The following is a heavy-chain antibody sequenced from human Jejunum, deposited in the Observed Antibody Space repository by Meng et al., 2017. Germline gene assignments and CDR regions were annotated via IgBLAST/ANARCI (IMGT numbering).Heavy chain of an antibody. CDR1: GSPFSSYS. D-gene: IGHD3/OR15-3a*01. CDR3: ARDRDWVVCDY. J-gene: IGHJ4*01. CDR2: SKRDGTTT. Sequence: VGAARAGSVRLGEPLRLSCAGSGSPFSSYSMLWLRQVPGLGLMWVSQSKRDGTTTRYADSVRSRFTISRDNPNSTIVLEINSLRAEDAAVDYGARDRDWVVCDYWGRGTLVTVSS. V-gene: IGHV3-74*01.